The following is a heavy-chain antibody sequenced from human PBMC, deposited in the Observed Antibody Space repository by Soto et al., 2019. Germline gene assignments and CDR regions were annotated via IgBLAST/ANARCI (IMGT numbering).Heavy chain of an antibody. CDR1: GFTFSSYG. Sequence: RRLSCAASGFTFSSYGMHWVRQAPGKGLEWVAVISYDGSNKYYADSVKGRFTISRDNSKNTLYLQMNSLRAEDTAVYYCAKDWYNWNYLHPETEKTEYYYYGMDVWGQGTTVTVSS. J-gene: IGHJ6*02. V-gene: IGHV3-30*18. CDR2: ISYDGSNK. D-gene: IGHD1-7*01. CDR3: AKDWYNWNYLHPETEKTEYYYYGMDV.